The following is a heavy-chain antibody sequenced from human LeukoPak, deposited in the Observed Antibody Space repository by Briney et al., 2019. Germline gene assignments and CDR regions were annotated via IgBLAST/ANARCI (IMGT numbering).Heavy chain of an antibody. CDR1: GFTFSSYA. D-gene: IGHD3-3*01. V-gene: IGHV3-23*01. Sequence: GGSLRLSCAASGFTFSSYAMSWVRHAPGKGLEWVSAISGSGGSTYYADSVKGRFTISRDNSKNTLYLQMNSLRAEDTAVYYCAKIYPGSGYYFVGGNAFDMWGQGTMVTVSS. J-gene: IGHJ3*02. CDR2: ISGSGGST. CDR3: AKIYPGSGYYFVGGNAFDM.